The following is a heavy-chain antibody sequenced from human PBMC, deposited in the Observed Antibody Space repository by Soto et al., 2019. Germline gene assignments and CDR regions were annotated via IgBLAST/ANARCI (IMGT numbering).Heavy chain of an antibody. Sequence: QVPLVQSGAEVKKPGSSVKVSCKASGGTFSSYAISWVRQAPGQGLEWMGGIIPIFGTANYAQKFQGRVTITADKSTSTAYMELSSLRSEDTAVYYCARDGYSSGWFLYYYYYYGMDVWGQGTTVTVSS. V-gene: IGHV1-69*06. D-gene: IGHD6-19*01. CDR2: IIPIFGTA. CDR1: GGTFSSYA. J-gene: IGHJ6*02. CDR3: ARDGYSSGWFLYYYYYYGMDV.